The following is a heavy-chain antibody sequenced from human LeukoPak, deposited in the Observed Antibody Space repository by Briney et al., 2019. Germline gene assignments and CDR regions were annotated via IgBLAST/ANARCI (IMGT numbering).Heavy chain of an antibody. CDR3: ASTIIVGATTVDAFDI. CDR1: GYTLTGYY. CDR2: INPNSGGT. Sequence: ASVKVSCKASGYTLTGYYMHWVRQAPGQGLEWMGWINPNSGGTNYAQKFQGRVTMTRDTSISTAYMELSRLRSDDTAVYYCASTIIVGATTVDAFDIWGQGTMVTVSS. J-gene: IGHJ3*02. D-gene: IGHD1-26*01. V-gene: IGHV1-2*02.